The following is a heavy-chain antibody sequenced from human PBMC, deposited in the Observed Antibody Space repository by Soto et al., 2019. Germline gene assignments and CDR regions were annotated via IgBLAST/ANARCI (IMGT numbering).Heavy chain of an antibody. J-gene: IGHJ6*02. V-gene: IGHV4-30-4*01. CDR3: ARDLWVEPELYYYGMDV. Sequence: SETLSLTCTVSGDSTSSADYYWSWIRQTPGKGLEWIGHIFYSGTTYSNPSLKSRLTISVDTSKNHFSLRLTSVTAADTAVYYCARDLWVEPELYYYGMDVWGQGTTVTVSS. D-gene: IGHD1-1*01. CDR2: IFYSGTT. CDR1: GDSTSSADYY.